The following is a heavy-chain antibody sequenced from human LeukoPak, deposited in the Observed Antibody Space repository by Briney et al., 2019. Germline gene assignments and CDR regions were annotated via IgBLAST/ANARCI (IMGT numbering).Heavy chain of an antibody. J-gene: IGHJ4*02. V-gene: IGHV4-31*03. D-gene: IGHD6-19*01. CDR1: GGSISSGGYY. CDR2: IYYSGST. CDR3: ARXIAVVYFDY. Sequence: PSETLSLTCTVSGGSISSGGYYWSWIRQHPGKGLEWIGYIYYSGSTYYNPSLKSRVTISVDTSKNQFSLKLSSVTAADTAVYYCARXIAVVYFDYWGQGTLVTVSS.